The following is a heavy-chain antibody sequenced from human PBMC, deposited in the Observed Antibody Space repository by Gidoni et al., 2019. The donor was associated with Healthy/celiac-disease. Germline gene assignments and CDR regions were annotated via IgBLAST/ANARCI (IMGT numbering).Heavy chain of an antibody. CDR2: ISSSSSYI. J-gene: IGHJ4*02. CDR1: GFTFSSYS. V-gene: IGHV3-21*01. CDR3: ARGGAVTTPDY. D-gene: IGHD4-17*01. Sequence: EVQLVESGGGLVQPGGSLRLSCAASGFTFSSYSMNWVRQAPGKGLEWVSSISSSSSYIYYADSVKGRFIISRDNAKNSLYLQMNSLRAEDTAVYYCARGGAVTTPDYWGQGTLVTVSS.